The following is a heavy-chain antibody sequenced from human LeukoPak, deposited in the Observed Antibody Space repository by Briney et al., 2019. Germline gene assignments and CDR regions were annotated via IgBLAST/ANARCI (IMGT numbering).Heavy chain of an antibody. J-gene: IGHJ4*02. V-gene: IGHV4-59*01. CDR1: GGSISSYY. CDR3: ARDAPYYYDSSGYYDY. Sequence: SETLSLTCTVSGGSISSYYWSWIRQPPGKGLEWMGYIYYSGSTNYNPSLKSRVTISVDTSKNQFSLKLSPVTAADTAVYYCARDAPYYYDSSGYYDYWGQGTLVTVSS. CDR2: IYYSGST. D-gene: IGHD3-22*01.